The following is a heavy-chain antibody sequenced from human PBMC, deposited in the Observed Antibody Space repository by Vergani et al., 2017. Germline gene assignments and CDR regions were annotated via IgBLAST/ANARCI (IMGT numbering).Heavy chain of an antibody. CDR1: GFTFSDFS. J-gene: IGHJ6*02. V-gene: IGHV3-21*06. CDR3: ARDCTSGGCPHNYGMDV. CDR2: IGSSGPYI. Sequence: VQLVESGGGLVKPGGSLRLSCAASGFTFSDFSMSWVRQAPGKGLEWVAFIGSSGPYINYAASVKGRFISSRDNTNHSLFLQLRSLRAEDEAVYYCARDCTSGGCPHNYGMDVWGQGATVTVSS. D-gene: IGHD2-8*01.